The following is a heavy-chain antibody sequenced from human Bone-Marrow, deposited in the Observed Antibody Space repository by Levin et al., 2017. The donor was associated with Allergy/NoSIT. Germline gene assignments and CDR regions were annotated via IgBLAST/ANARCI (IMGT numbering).Heavy chain of an antibody. CDR1: GFTFSSYS. V-gene: IGHV3-21*01. D-gene: IGHD5-24*01. J-gene: IGHJ4*02. CDR2: ISSSSSYI. Sequence: GESLKISCAASGFTFSSYSMNWVRQAPGKGLEWVSSISSSSSYIYYADSVKGRFTISRDNAKNSLYLQMNSLRAEDTAVYYCARGRDGYNSHDFDYWGQGTLVTVSS. CDR3: ARGRDGYNSHDFDY.